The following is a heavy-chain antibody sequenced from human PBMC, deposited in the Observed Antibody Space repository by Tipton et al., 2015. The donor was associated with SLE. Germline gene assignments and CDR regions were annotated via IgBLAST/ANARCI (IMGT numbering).Heavy chain of an antibody. J-gene: IGHJ3*02. CDR3: AREGNVLLERGCAFDI. Sequence: TLSLTCTVSGGYISSYYWSWIRQPPGKGLEWVGYIYYSGSTNYNPSLKSRVTISVDTSKNQFSLKLSSVTAADTAVYYCAREGNVLLERGCAFDIWGQGTMVTVSS. D-gene: IGHD3-10*01. V-gene: IGHV4-59*01. CDR1: GGYISSYY. CDR2: IYYSGST.